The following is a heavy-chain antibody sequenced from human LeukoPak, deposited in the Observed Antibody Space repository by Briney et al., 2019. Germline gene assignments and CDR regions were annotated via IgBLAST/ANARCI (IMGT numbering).Heavy chain of an antibody. CDR3: ARLLEQWLVGGLNY. V-gene: IGHV1-18*01. CDR2: ISPYNGNT. Sequence: GASVKVSCKASGYTFTNYGITWVRQAPGQGLEWMGWISPYNGNTNCAQKLQGRVTMTTDTSTSTAYMELRSLRSDDTAVYYCARLLEQWLVGGLNYWGQGTLVTVSS. J-gene: IGHJ4*02. CDR1: GYTFTNYG. D-gene: IGHD6-19*01.